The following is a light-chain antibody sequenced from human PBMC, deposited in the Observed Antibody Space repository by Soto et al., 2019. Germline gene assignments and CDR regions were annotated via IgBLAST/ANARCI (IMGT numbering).Light chain of an antibody. CDR1: SSNIAAGYD. Sequence: QSVLTQAPSVSGAPGQRVTISCTGSSSNIAAGYDVHWYHQLPGTAPKLLIYGNTNRPSGVPDRFSGSKSGTSASLAITGLQAEDEADYYCQSYDSSLGGSVFGGGTKVTVL. CDR3: QSYDSSLGGSV. CDR2: GNT. J-gene: IGLJ2*01. V-gene: IGLV1-40*01.